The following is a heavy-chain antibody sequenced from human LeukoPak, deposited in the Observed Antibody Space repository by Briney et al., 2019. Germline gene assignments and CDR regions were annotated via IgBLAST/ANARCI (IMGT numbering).Heavy chain of an antibody. D-gene: IGHD1-26*01. J-gene: IGHJ4*02. CDR2: INLNSGET. CDR3: ARVTGSIDY. Sequence: GASVKVSCKASGYTFTSYDINWVRQATGQGLEWMGWINLNSGETGYAQNFQGRLTMTRDTSINTAYMELSTLRSEDTAFYYCARVTGSIDYWGQGTLVTVSS. V-gene: IGHV1-8*01. CDR1: GYTFTSYD.